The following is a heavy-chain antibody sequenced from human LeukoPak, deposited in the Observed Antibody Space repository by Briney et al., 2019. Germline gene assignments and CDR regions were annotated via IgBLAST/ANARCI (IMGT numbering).Heavy chain of an antibody. V-gene: IGHV3-15*01. CDR3: TTDRVVVVAATYFDY. D-gene: IGHD2-15*01. CDR2: IKSKTDGGTT. Sequence: GGSLRLSCAASGFTFSNAWMSWVRQAPGKGLEWVGRIKSKTDGGTTDYAAPVKGRFTISRDDSKNTLYLQMNSLKTEDTAVYYCTTDRVVVVAATYFDYWGQGTLVTVSS. J-gene: IGHJ4*02. CDR1: GFTFSNAW.